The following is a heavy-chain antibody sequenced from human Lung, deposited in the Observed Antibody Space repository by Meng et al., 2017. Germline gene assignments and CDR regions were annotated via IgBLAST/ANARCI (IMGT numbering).Heavy chain of an antibody. D-gene: IGHD6-19*01. Sequence: QVQLQQWCAGLLKPSENLSLTCAVYGGSFSGYYWSWIRQPPGKGLEWIGEIIDSGSTNYNPSLKSRVTISVDTSKNQFSLRVTSVTAADRAVYYCVRRTYSSGWYFDYWGQGTLVTVSS. V-gene: IGHV4-34*02. J-gene: IGHJ4*02. CDR3: VRRTYSSGWYFDY. CDR1: GGSFSGYY. CDR2: IIDSGST.